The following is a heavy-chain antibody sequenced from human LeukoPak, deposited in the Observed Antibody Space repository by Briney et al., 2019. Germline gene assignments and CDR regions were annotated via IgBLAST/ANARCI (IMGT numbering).Heavy chain of an antibody. CDR1: GFTFSSYA. CDR3: ARFYGSGRSHNFDY. J-gene: IGHJ4*02. Sequence: PGGSLRLSCAASGFTFSSYAMHWVRQAPGKGLEWVAVISYDGSNKYYADSVKGRFTISRDNSKNTLYLQMNSLRAEDTAVYYCARFYGSGRSHNFDYWGQGTLVTVSS. CDR2: ISYDGSNK. D-gene: IGHD3-10*01. V-gene: IGHV3-30-3*01.